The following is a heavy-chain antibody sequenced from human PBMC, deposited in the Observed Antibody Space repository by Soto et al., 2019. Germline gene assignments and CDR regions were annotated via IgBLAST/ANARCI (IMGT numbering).Heavy chain of an antibody. J-gene: IGHJ6*02. Sequence: QVQLQQSGPRLVKPSETLSLTCTVSSGPDRSHNWGWIRQPPGGGLEWIGYVYYTGDTAYNPSLRGRLTISADTSTNDISLTLTSVTAADTAVYYCVRQGIDYLHGLVDVWGQGTTVSVSS. CDR3: VRQGIDYLHGLVDV. D-gene: IGHD4-17*01. CDR2: VYYTGDT. V-gene: IGHV4-59*08. CDR1: SGPDRSHN.